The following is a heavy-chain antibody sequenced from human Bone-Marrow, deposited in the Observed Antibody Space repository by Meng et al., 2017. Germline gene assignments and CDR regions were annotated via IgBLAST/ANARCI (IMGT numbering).Heavy chain of an antibody. V-gene: IGHV5-51*01. D-gene: IGHD3-22*01. CDR3: ARGIVATITTIAAAGYYYYDSSYFDY. Sequence: KVSCKASGYTFTSYWIGWVRQMPGKGLEWMGIIYPGDSDTRYSPSFQGQVTISADKSISTAYLQWSSLKASDTAMYYCARGIVATITTIAAAGYYYYDSSYFDYWGQGTLVTVSS. CDR2: IYPGDSDT. J-gene: IGHJ4*02. CDR1: GYTFTSYW.